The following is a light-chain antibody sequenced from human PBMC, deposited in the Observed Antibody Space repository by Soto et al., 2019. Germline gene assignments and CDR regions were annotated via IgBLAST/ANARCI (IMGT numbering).Light chain of an antibody. CDR3: HQSYSSLWT. J-gene: IGKJ1*01. CDR1: QRISSW. CDR2: GTS. V-gene: IGKV1-39*01. Sequence: IQLSQSPSTLSASVGDRVTITCRASQRISSWLAWYQQKPGKAPKLVIYGTSTLQSGAPSRFSGSGSGTDFTLTISRLQREDFATYYCHQSYSSLWTFGQVTNV.